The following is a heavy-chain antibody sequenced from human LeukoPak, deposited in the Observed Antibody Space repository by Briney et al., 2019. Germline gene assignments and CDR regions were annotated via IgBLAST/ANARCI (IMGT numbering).Heavy chain of an antibody. CDR3: ARAGHYDTTWYQ. J-gene: IGHJ4*02. Sequence: PGGSLRLSCAASGFSFSNYWMSWVRQAPGEGLEWVANIKQDGSEKHYVDSVKGRFTVSRDNAKNSLYLQMNSLRAEDTALYYCARAGHYDTTWYQWGQGTLVTVSS. CDR1: GFSFSNYW. V-gene: IGHV3-7*01. D-gene: IGHD3-22*01. CDR2: IKQDGSEK.